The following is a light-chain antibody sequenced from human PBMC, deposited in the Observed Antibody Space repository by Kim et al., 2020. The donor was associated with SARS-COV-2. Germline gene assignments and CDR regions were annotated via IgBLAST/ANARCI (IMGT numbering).Light chain of an antibody. J-gene: IGLJ3*02. V-gene: IGLV1-47*01. CDR3: AAWDDSLSGLV. CDR2: ANN. CDR1: SSNIGSNY. Sequence: GQRVTISCSGSSSNIGSNYVYWYQQLPGTAPKLLIYANNQRPSGVPDRFSGSKSGTSVSLAISGLRSEDEADYYCAAWDDSLSGLVLGGGTKLTVL.